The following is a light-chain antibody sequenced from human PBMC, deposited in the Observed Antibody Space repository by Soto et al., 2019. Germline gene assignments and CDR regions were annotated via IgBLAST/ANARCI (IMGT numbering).Light chain of an antibody. V-gene: IGKV1-5*03. CDR2: FAS. CDR3: QQYYSYPRLT. Sequence: DTQMTQSPSTLSASVGDRVTITCRASQSISNWLAWYQQKPGKAPNLLIYFASTLQSGVPSRFSDSGSGTGFAVTISCLQSEDFATYYCQQYYSYPRLTFGGGTKVDIK. CDR1: QSISNW. J-gene: IGKJ4*01.